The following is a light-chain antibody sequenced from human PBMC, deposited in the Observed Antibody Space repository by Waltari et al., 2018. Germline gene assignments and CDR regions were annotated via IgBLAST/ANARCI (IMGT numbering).Light chain of an antibody. CDR2: EDT. V-gene: IGLV3-10*01. CDR3: FSTDSTAAHRV. CDR1: ALTTTF. Sequence: SYELTQPPSVSESPGQTARISCSGDALTTTFAYWYQQKSGQAPVLIIYEDTKRPSGIPERFSGSSSGTVATLTVSGAQVDDEADYYCFSTDSTAAHRVFGGGTKLTVL. J-gene: IGLJ3*02.